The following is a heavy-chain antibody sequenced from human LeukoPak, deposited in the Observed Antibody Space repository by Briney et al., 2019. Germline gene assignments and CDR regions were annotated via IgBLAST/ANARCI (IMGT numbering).Heavy chain of an antibody. CDR3: VAGLGSH. J-gene: IGHJ4*02. Sequence: PGGSLRLSCAASGFTFSAYLMSWVRQAPGKGLEWVANIKQDGSEKYYVDSVKGRFVISRDNAKNTLYLQMNTLRAEDTAVYYCVAGLGSHWGQGTLVTVSS. V-gene: IGHV3-7*01. CDR1: GFTFSAYL. D-gene: IGHD1-26*01. CDR2: IKQDGSEK.